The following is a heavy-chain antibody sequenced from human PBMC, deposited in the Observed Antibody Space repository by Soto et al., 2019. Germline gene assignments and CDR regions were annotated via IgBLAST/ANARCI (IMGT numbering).Heavy chain of an antibody. CDR1: GYTFTNYY. D-gene: IGHD3-16*01. J-gene: IGHJ4*02. V-gene: IGHV1-46*04. Sequence: QVQLVQSGAEVKRPGASVKVSCKASGYTFTNYYMHWVRQAPGQGLEWMGVINYSGASPTYDQKLPGRGTMARAASTSTVYVELSSLTSEDTAVYYSARGGPDLASIGGFDYWGQGPLVTFSS. CDR3: ARGGPDLASIGGFDY. CDR2: INYSGASP.